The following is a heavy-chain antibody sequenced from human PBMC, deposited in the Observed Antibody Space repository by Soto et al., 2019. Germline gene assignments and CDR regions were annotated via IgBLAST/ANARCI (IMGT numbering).Heavy chain of an antibody. D-gene: IGHD3-10*01. CDR3: ARRLAGSYGQIDY. J-gene: IGHJ4*02. CDR2: FFYSGIT. Sequence: PSETLSLTCTVSGGSITNYYCNWIRQTPGKGLEWIADFFYSGITNYNPSLKSRVTTSLDTSKNQFSLKLSSVTAADTAVYYCARRLAGSYGQIDYRGQGTPVTVSS. CDR1: GGSITNYY. V-gene: IGHV4-59*08.